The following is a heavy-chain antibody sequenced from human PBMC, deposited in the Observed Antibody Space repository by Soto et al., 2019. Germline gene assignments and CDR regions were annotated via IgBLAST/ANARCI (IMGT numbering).Heavy chain of an antibody. CDR2: MTPHSGNT. V-gene: IGHV1-8*01. J-gene: IGHJ5*02. D-gene: IGHD3-16*01. CDR3: SIYLITFGGVTQEEACFDP. Sequence: WMGWMTPHSGNTGYAQKFQGRVTMTRNTSISTAYMELSSLRSEDTAVYYCSIYLITFGGVTQEEACFDPWGQGTLVTV.